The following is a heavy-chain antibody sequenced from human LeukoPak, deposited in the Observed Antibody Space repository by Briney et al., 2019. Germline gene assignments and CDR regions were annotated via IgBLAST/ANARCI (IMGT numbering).Heavy chain of an antibody. V-gene: IGHV4-61*02. CDR3: ARGGLLWFGELAMDV. Sequence: SETLSLTCTVSGGSISSGSYYWSWIRQPAGKGLEWIGRIYTSGSTNYNPSLKSRVTISVDTSKNQFPLKLSSVTAADTAVYYCARGGLLWFGELAMDVWGKGTTVTVSS. J-gene: IGHJ6*03. CDR2: IYTSGST. CDR1: GGSISSGSYY. D-gene: IGHD3-10*01.